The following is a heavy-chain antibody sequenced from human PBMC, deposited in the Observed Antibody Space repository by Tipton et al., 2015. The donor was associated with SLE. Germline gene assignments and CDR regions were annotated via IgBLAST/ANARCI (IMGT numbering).Heavy chain of an antibody. D-gene: IGHD3-16*01. CDR1: GGSISSADYY. J-gene: IGHJ4*02. CDR3: ARFMISVGFDY. Sequence: TLSLTCTVSGGSISSADYYWGWIRPHPGKGLEWIGYISYSGSTYYNPSLKSRITISVDTSQNQFSLKLSSVTAADTAVYYCARFMISVGFDYWGQGTLVTVSS. V-gene: IGHV4-31*03. CDR2: ISYSGST.